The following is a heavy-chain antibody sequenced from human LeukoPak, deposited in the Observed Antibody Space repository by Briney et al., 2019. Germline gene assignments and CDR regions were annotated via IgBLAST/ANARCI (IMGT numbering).Heavy chain of an antibody. CDR2: ISAYNGNT. Sequence: ASVKVSCKASGYTFTSYDINWVRQATGQGLEWMGWISAYNGNTNYAQKLQGRVTMTTDTSTSTAYMELRSLRSDDTAVYYCARDWAEDIVVVPAALFDYWGQGTLVTVSS. CDR1: GYTFTSYD. D-gene: IGHD2-2*01. J-gene: IGHJ4*02. V-gene: IGHV1-18*01. CDR3: ARDWAEDIVVVPAALFDY.